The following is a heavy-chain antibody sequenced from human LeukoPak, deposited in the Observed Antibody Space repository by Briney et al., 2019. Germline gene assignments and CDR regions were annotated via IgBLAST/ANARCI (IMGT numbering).Heavy chain of an antibody. CDR3: AKDLSYGLDV. CDR2: LSGSGGST. J-gene: IGHJ6*02. Sequence: GGSLRLSCAASGFAFSSYAMSWVCQAPGKGLEWVSALSGSGGSTYYVGSLKGRFTISRDNSKNTLYLQMNSLRAEDTAIYYCAKDLSYGLDVWGHGTTVTVSS. CDR1: GFAFSSYA. V-gene: IGHV3-23*01.